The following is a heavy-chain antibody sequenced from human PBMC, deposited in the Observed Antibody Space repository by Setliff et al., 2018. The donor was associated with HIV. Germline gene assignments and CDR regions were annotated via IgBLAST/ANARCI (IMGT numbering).Heavy chain of an antibody. CDR3: AKSYGSGWSADTFDI. Sequence: PSETLSLTCTVSGASIDSGDHYWTWIRQPPGKGLEWIGYIYYSGTTYYNSSLKSRVTISLHMSKNQFSLKLSSVTAADTAMYYCAKSYGSGWSADTFDIWGQGTVVTVSS. CDR2: IYYSGTT. CDR1: GASIDSGDHY. D-gene: IGHD6-19*01. J-gene: IGHJ3*02. V-gene: IGHV4-30-4*01.